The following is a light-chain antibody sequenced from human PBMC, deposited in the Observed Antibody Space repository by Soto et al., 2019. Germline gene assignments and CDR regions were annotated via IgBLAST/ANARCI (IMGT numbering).Light chain of an antibody. J-gene: IGKJ5*01. CDR1: QSVSSN. CDR3: QQYGSSPPWIT. Sequence: EIVMTQSPATLSVSPGERATLSCRASQSVSSNLAWYQQKPGQAPRLLIYGASSRATGIPDRFSGSGSGTDFTLTISRLEPEDFAVYYCQQYGSSPPWITFGQGTRLEIK. CDR2: GAS. V-gene: IGKV3-20*01.